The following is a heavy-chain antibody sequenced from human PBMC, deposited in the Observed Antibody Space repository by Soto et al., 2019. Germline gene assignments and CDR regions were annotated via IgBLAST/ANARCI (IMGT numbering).Heavy chain of an antibody. D-gene: IGHD3-22*01. J-gene: IGHJ3*02. CDR3: ARDLLTTGGDAYDI. Sequence: PSETLSLTCTVSGGSISSGDFYWTWLRQFPGQGLEWIGYIYYSGNTHYNPSLRSRPSMSVDTSLNQFSLNLTSVTAADTAVYYCARDLLTTGGDAYDIWGQGTLVTVSS. V-gene: IGHV4-30-4*01. CDR1: GGSISSGDFY. CDR2: IYYSGNT.